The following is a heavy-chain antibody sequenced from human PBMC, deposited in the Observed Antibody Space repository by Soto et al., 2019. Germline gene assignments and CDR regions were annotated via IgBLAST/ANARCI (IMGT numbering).Heavy chain of an antibody. V-gene: IGHV3-7*01. J-gene: IGHJ4*02. Sequence: EGQLVESGGGLVQPGGSLRLSCVASGFSFSTFWINWVRQAPGKGLEWVANINQDGSEKYYVDSVKGRFTISRDNAKNSLYLQMNNLRAEATAVYYCVGSNYHAYWGPGTLITVPS. CDR1: GFSFSTFW. CDR3: VGSNYHAY. D-gene: IGHD3-10*01. CDR2: INQDGSEK.